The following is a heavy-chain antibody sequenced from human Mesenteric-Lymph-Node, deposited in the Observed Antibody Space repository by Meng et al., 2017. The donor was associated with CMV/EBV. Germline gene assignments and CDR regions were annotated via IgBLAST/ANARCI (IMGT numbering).Heavy chain of an antibody. D-gene: IGHD3-22*01. Sequence: GSLRLSCTVSGGSISSGDYYWSWIRQPPGKALEWIGYIYYSGSTKYSPSLRSRVTISVDTSKNQFSLRLSSVTAADTAVYYCARDRGYGISGYFDYWGQGTLVTVSS. J-gene: IGHJ4*02. V-gene: IGHV4-61*08. CDR2: IYYSGST. CDR1: GGSISSGDYY. CDR3: ARDRGYGISGYFDY.